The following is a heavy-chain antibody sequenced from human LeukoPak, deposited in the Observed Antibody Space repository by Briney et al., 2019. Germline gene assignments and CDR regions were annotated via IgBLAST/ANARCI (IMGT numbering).Heavy chain of an antibody. V-gene: IGHV3-7*01. CDR2: IKEDGSEI. D-gene: IGHD3-10*01. CDR1: GFTFNNYW. Sequence: GGSLRLSCAASGFTFNNYWMTWVRQAPGKGLEWVANIKEDGSEISYVDSVKGRFTISRDNARNSLYLQMNSLRAEDTAVYYCTRTPDGVDYWGQGTLVTVSS. J-gene: IGHJ4*02. CDR3: TRTPDGVDY.